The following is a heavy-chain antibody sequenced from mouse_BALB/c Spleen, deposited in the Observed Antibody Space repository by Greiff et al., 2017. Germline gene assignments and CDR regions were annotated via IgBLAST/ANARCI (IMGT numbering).Heavy chain of an antibody. Sequence: EVQVVESGGGLVQPGGSRKLSCAASGFTFSSFGMHWVRQAPEKGLEWVAYISSGSSTIYYADTVKGRFTISRDNPKNTLFLQMTSLRSEDKAMYYCARDYDYDWFAYWGQGTLVTVSA. CDR1: GFTFSSFG. CDR2: ISSGSSTI. V-gene: IGHV5-17*02. CDR3: ARDYDYDWFAY. J-gene: IGHJ3*01. D-gene: IGHD2-4*01.